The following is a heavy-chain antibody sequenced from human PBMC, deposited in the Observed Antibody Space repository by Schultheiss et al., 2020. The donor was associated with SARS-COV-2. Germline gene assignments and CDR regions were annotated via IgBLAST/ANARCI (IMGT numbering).Heavy chain of an antibody. J-gene: IGHJ6*02. CDR2: IYHSGST. V-gene: IGHV4-30-2*01. D-gene: IGHD3-22*01. CDR3: AREATYYYDSSGYYYERYYYYGMDV. Sequence: SETLSLTCAVSGGSISSGGYSWSWIRQPPGKGLEWIGYIYHSGSTYYNPSLKSRVTISVDRSKNQFSLKLSSVTAADTAVYYCAREATYYYDSSGYYYERYYYYGMDVWGQGTTVTVSS. CDR1: GGSISSGGYS.